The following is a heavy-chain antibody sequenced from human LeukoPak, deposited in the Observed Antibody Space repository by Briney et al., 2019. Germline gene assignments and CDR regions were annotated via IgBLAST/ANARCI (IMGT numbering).Heavy chain of an antibody. D-gene: IGHD2-2*02. CDR3: VRAVPAAVLGAFDI. V-gene: IGHV3-30*03. CDR1: GFTLSSYG. Sequence: GGSLRLSCAASGFTLSSYGMHWVRQAPGKGLEWVAVISYDGSNKYYADSVKGRFTISRDNSKNTLYLQMNSLRAEDTAVYYCVRAVPAAVLGAFDIWGQGSMVTVSS. J-gene: IGHJ3*02. CDR2: ISYDGSNK.